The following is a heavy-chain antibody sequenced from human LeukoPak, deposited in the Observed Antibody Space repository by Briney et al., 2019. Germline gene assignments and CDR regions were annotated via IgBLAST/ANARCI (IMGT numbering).Heavy chain of an antibody. CDR1: GFTVSSNY. V-gene: IGHV3-66*01. CDR3: ARGSGVRYFDFGFDY. Sequence: PGGSLRLSCAASGFTVSSNYMSWVRQAPGKGLEWVSVIYSGGSTYYADSVKGRFTISRDNSKNTLYLQMNSLRAEDTAVYYCARGSGVRYFDFGFDYWGQGTLVTVSS. CDR2: IYSGGST. D-gene: IGHD3-9*01. J-gene: IGHJ4*02.